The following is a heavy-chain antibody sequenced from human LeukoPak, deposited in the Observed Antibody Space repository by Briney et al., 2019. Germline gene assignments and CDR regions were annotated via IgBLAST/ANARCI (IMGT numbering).Heavy chain of an antibody. CDR3: ARGRPTTSIAAAGVNWFDP. CDR1: GYTFTSYG. Sequence: VASVKVSRKASGYTFTSYGISWVRQAPGQGLEWMGWISAYNGNTNYAQKLQGRVTMTTDTSTSTAYMELSSLRSEDTAVYYCARGRPTTSIAAAGVNWFDPWGQGTLVTVSS. J-gene: IGHJ5*02. D-gene: IGHD6-13*01. V-gene: IGHV1-18*01. CDR2: ISAYNGNT.